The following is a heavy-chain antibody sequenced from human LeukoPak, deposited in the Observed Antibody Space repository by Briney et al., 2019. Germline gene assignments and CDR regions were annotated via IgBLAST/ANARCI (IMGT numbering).Heavy chain of an antibody. CDR3: ARVLTMVRGVKRRNWFDP. CDR1: GHTFTSYD. D-gene: IGHD3-10*01. CDR2: MNPNSGNT. J-gene: IGHJ5*02. Sequence: ASVKVSCKASGHTFTSYDINWVRQATGQGLEWMGWMNPNSGNTGYAQKSQGRVTMTRNTSISTAYMELSSLRSEDTAVYYCARVLTMVRGVKRRNWFDPWGQGTLVTVSS. V-gene: IGHV1-8*01.